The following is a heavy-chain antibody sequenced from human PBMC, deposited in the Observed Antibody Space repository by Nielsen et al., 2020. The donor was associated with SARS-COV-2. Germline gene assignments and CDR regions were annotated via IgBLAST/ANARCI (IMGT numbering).Heavy chain of an antibody. CDR2: INTNTGNP. CDR3: ARGDWIQKWLPDFDY. V-gene: IGHV7-4-1*02. Sequence: ASVKVSCKASGYTFTSYAMNWVRQAPGQGLEWMGWINTNTGNPTYAQGFTGRFVFSWDTSVSTAYLQISRLKAEDTAVYYCARGDWIQKWLPDFDYWGQGTLVTVSS. CDR1: GYTFTSYA. D-gene: IGHD5-18*01. J-gene: IGHJ4*02.